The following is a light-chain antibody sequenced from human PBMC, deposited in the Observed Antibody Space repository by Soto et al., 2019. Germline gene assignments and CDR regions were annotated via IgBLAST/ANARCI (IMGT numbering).Light chain of an antibody. V-gene: IGKV3-20*01. CDR2: GAS. CDR3: QQYSDAPLT. Sequence: EIVLTQSPGTLSLSPGEGATLSCRASQTISRSLLAWYQQKPGQAPRLLISGASSRATGIPGRFSGSGSGTDFTLTISRLEPEDFAVYYCQQYSDAPLTFGGGTKVEIK. CDR1: QTISRSL. J-gene: IGKJ4*01.